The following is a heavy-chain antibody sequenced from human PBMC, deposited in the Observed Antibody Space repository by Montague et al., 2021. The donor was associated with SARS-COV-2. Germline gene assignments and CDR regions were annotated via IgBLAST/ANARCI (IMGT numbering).Heavy chain of an antibody. CDR2: ISNSGDTK. CDR3: ARAGEDYYYDSSGFLY. Sequence: SRSLSWAASGFISSSYEMNWVRQAPGKGLEWVSYISNSGDTKYYADSVKDRFTISRDNAKNSLYLQMSSLRAEDTAVYYCARAGEDYYYDSSGFLYWGQGILVTVSS. D-gene: IGHD3-22*01. CDR1: GFISSSYE. V-gene: IGHV3-48*03. J-gene: IGHJ4*02.